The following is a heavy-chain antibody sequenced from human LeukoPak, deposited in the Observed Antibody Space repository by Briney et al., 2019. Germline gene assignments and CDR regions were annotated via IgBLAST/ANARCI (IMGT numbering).Heavy chain of an antibody. D-gene: IGHD5-18*01. J-gene: IGHJ4*02. CDR2: IYSGGST. Sequence: PGGSLRLSCAASGFTVSSNYMSWVRQAPGKELEWVSVIYSGGSTYYADSVKGRFTISRDNSKNTLYLQMNSLKAEDTAVYYCARDPDGYRQGHHFDYWGQGTLVTVSS. V-gene: IGHV3-66*01. CDR3: ARDPDGYRQGHHFDY. CDR1: GFTVSSNY.